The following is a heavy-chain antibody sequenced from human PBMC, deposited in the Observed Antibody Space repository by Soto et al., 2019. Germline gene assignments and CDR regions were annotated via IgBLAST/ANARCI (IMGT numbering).Heavy chain of an antibody. J-gene: IGHJ5*02. CDR3: GWIRQPPGKGLEWIGSIYYSGSTNYNPSLKSRVIISVDTSKNQFSLKLSSVTAADTAVYYCARRSPAAGTNWFDP. Sequence: GASVKVSCKASGYTFTSYAMHWVRQAPGQRLEWMGWINAGNGNTKYSQKFQGRVTITRDTSASTAYMELSSLRSEDTAVYYWGWIRQPPGKGLEWIGSIYYSGSTNYNPSLKSRVIISVDTSKNQFSLKLSSVTAADTAVYYCARRSPAAGTNWFDPWGQGTL. CDR2: INAGNGNT. CDR1: GYTFTSYA. V-gene: IGHV1-3*01. D-gene: IGHD1-26*01.